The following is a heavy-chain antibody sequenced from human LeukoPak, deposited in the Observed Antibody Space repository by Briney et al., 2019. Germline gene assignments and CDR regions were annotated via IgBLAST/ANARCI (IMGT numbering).Heavy chain of an antibody. V-gene: IGHV3-7*01. Sequence: AGGSLRLSCAASGLTFSTCGMHWVRQAPGKGLEWVANIKQDGSEKYYVDSVKGRFTISRDNAKNSLYLQMNSLRAEDTAVYYCARALTRNLFDYWGQGTLVTVSS. J-gene: IGHJ4*02. CDR2: IKQDGSEK. CDR1: GLTFSTCG. D-gene: IGHD3-9*01. CDR3: ARALTRNLFDY.